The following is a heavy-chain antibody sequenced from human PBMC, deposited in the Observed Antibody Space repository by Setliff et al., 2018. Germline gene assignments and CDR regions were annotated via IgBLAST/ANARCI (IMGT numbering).Heavy chain of an antibody. CDR3: AKVPNSGGYAGPFDS. J-gene: IGHJ4*02. CDR1: GFTFNGYA. CDR2: ISSDGSRE. D-gene: IGHD5-12*01. Sequence: PGGSLRLSCAASGFTFNGYAMNWVRQVPGKGLEWVAVISSDGSREFYGDPVKGRFIISRDNSKNTLYLQMNSLSAEDTAVYYCAKVPNSGGYAGPFDSWGQGALVTSPQ. V-gene: IGHV3-30*04.